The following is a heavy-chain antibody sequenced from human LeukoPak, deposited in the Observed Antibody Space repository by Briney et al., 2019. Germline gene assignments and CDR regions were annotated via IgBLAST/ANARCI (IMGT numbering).Heavy chain of an antibody. V-gene: IGHV4-34*01. CDR2: INHSGST. CDR1: GVSFSDYY. Sequence: SETLSLTCAIYGVSFSDYYWSWMRRPPGRGLEWIGDINHSGSTNYSPSLTSRVTMSVDTSKNQFSLKLSSVTATDTAVYYCARGPPRDFVTSGFYYNYWGQGTRVTVSS. D-gene: IGHD3-22*01. CDR3: ARGPPRDFVTSGFYYNY. J-gene: IGHJ4*02.